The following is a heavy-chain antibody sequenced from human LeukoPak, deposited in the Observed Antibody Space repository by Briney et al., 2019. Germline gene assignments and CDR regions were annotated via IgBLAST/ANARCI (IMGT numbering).Heavy chain of an antibody. CDR2: IRSNVYGRTT. CDR1: GFTFDYYT. V-gene: IGHV3-49*03. D-gene: IGHD1-26*01. Sequence: PGRCVRLSCTASGFTFDYYTMSWFRQAPGMGLEWVGLIRSNVYGRTTEHAASVRGRFTISRDDSKSIVYLQMNSLKNEDTALYYCSREVGGSYWDYWGQGNQVTVCS. CDR3: SREVGGSYWDY. J-gene: IGHJ4*02.